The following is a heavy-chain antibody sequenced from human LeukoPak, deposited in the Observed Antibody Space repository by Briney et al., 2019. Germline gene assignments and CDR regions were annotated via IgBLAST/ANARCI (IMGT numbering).Heavy chain of an antibody. D-gene: IGHD5-12*01. CDR2: IDYIGAT. J-gene: IGHJ4*02. CDR3: ARGGRYSAFDY. Sequence: SATLSLTCTVSGASISTYYWSWIRQPPGKGLERIGYIDYIGATNYNPSLNSRGTISIDTSKNQFSLKLRSATAADMAVYHCARGGRYSAFDYWGPGSLVTVSS. CDR1: GASISTYY. V-gene: IGHV4-59*01.